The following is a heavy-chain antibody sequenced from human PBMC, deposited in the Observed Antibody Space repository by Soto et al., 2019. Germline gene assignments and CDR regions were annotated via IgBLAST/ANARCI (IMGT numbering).Heavy chain of an antibody. J-gene: IGHJ4*02. Sequence: GGSLRLSCAASGFTFSSYWMSWVRQAPGKGLEWVANIKQDGSEKYYVDSVKGRFTISRDNAKNSLYLQMNSLRAEDTAVYYCARDLSTMIVVAPFDYWGQGTLVTVS. CDR3: ARDLSTMIVVAPFDY. V-gene: IGHV3-7*04. CDR1: GFTFSSYW. CDR2: IKQDGSEK. D-gene: IGHD3-22*01.